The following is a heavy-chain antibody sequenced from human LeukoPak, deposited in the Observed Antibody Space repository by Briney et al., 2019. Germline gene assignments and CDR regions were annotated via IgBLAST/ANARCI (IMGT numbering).Heavy chain of an antibody. Sequence: GGSLRLSCAASGFTFDDCGMSWVRQAPGRGLEWVSGINWNGGSTGYADSVKGRFTISRDNAKNSLYLQMNSLRAEDTALYYCARAVGGSYSGYDYGDYWGQGTLVTVSS. V-gene: IGHV3-20*04. CDR2: INWNGGST. J-gene: IGHJ4*02. CDR1: GFTFDDCG. CDR3: ARAVGGSYSGYDYGDY. D-gene: IGHD5-12*01.